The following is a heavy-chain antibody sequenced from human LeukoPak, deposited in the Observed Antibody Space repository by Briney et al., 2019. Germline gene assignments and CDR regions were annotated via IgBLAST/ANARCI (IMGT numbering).Heavy chain of an antibody. Sequence: SETLSLTCTVSGGSISSYYCGWIRQPAGKGLEWIGRIYVSGSANYNPSLKSRVTMSVDTSKNQLSLKLSPVTAADTAIYYCAAGAVAADFDYWGQGTLVTVSS. CDR2: IYVSGSA. CDR3: AAGAVAADFDY. D-gene: IGHD6-19*01. J-gene: IGHJ4*02. CDR1: GGSISSYY. V-gene: IGHV4-4*07.